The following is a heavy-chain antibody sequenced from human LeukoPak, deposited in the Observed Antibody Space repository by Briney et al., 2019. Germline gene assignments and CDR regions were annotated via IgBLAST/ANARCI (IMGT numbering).Heavy chain of an antibody. V-gene: IGHV1-69*01. J-gene: IGHJ3*02. Sequence: SVKVSCKASGGTFSSYAISWVRQAPGQGLEWMGGIIPIFGTANYAQKFQGRVTITADESTSTAYMELSSLRSEDTAVYYCAKELLWFGELLYSSAFDIWGQGTMVTVSS. D-gene: IGHD3-10*01. CDR3: AKELLWFGELLYSSAFDI. CDR1: GGTFSSYA. CDR2: IIPIFGTA.